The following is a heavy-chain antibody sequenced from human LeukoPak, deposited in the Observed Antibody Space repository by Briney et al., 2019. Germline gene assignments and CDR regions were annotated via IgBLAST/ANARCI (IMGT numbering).Heavy chain of an antibody. J-gene: IGHJ4*02. V-gene: IGHV4-38-2*02. CDR2: IYHSGST. CDR3: ARERRSALIDY. CDR1: GYSISSGYY. Sequence: KTSETLSLTCAVSGYSISSGYYWGWIRQPPGKGLEWIGSIYHSGSTYYKPSLKSRVTISVDTSKNQFSLKLSSVTVADTAVYYCARERRSALIDYWGQGTLVTVSS. D-gene: IGHD2-15*01.